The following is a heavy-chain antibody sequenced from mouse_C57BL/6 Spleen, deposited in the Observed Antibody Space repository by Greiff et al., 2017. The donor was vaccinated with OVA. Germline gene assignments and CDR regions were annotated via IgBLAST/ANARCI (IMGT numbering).Heavy chain of an antibody. CDR2: IRNKANNHAT. CDR1: GFTFSDAW. Sequence: EVQLQQSGGGLVQPGGSMKLSCAASGFTFSDAWMDWVRQSPEKGLEWVAEIRNKANNHATYYAESVKGRFTISRDDSKRSVYLQMNSLRAEDTGIYYCTRLIFPGFAYWGQGTLVTVSA. V-gene: IGHV6-6*01. CDR3: TRLIFPGFAY. J-gene: IGHJ3*01.